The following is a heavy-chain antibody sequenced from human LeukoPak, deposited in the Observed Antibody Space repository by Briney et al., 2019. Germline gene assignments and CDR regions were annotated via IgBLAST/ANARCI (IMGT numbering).Heavy chain of an antibody. J-gene: IGHJ4*02. D-gene: IGHD3-10*01. Sequence: SGPTLVKPTQTLTLTCTFSGFSLSTSGVGVGWIRQPPGKALEWLALIYWNDDKRYSPSLKSRLTITKDTSKNQVVLTMTNMDPVDTATYYCAHRQLLWFGGPFDYWGQGTLVTVSS. CDR2: IYWNDDK. CDR3: AHRQLLWFGGPFDY. CDR1: GFSLSTSGVG. V-gene: IGHV2-5*01.